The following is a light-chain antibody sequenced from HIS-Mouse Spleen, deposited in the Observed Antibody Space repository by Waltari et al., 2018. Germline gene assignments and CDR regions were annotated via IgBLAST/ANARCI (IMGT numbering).Light chain of an antibody. CDR3: QAWDSSTYV. CDR2: QDS. CDR1: KLGDKY. Sequence: SYELTQPPSVSVSPGQTASITRSGDKLGDKYACCYQQKPVQSPVLVIYQDSKRPPGIPERFSGSNSGNTATLTISGTQAMDEADYYCQAWDSSTYVFGTGTKVTVL. V-gene: IGLV3-1*01. J-gene: IGLJ1*01.